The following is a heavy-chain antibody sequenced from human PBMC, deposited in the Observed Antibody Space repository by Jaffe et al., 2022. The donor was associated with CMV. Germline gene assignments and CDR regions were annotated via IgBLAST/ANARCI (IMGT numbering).Heavy chain of an antibody. Sequence: EVQLVETGGGLIQPGGSLRLSCAASGFTVSSSYMSWVRQAPGKGLEWVSVFYIGGSIYYADSVKGRFTISRDNSKNTLHLQMDSLRAEDTAVYYCARGVTRYYFDNWGQGTLVTVSS. CDR2: FYIGGSI. CDR3: ARGVTRYYFDN. V-gene: IGHV3-53*02. CDR1: GFTVSSSY. J-gene: IGHJ4*02.